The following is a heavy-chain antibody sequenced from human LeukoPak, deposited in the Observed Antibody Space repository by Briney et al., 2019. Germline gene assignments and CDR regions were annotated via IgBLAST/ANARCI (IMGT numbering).Heavy chain of an antibody. J-gene: IGHJ4*02. CDR2: IIPILGIA. CDR3: ARQTRPSSYYFDY. Sequence: SVKVSCKASGGTFSSYAISWVRQAPGQGLEWMGRIIPILGIANYAQKFQGRVTITADKSTSTAYMELSSLRSEDTAVYYCARQTRPSSYYFDYWGQGTLVTVSS. CDR1: GGTFSSYA. V-gene: IGHV1-69*04.